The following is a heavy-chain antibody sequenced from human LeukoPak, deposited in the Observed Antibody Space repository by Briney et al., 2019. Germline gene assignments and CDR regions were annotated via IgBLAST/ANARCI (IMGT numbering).Heavy chain of an antibody. CDR3: VKEILMTTSRFDY. Sequence: PGGSLRLSCSASGFAFSAYTMHWVRQAPGKGLEYVAAINSNGYSTYYAESVRGRFTLSRDNSKNTVYLQMSSLRAGDTAVYYCVKEILMTTSRFDYWGQGTLVTVSS. CDR2: INSNGYST. D-gene: IGHD4-17*01. CDR1: GFAFSAYT. V-gene: IGHV3-64D*06. J-gene: IGHJ4*02.